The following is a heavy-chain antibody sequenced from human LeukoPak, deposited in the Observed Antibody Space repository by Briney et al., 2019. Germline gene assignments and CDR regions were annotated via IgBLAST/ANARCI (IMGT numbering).Heavy chain of an antibody. V-gene: IGHV4-31*03. CDR2: IYYSGST. Sequence: PSETLSLTCTVSGGSISSGGYYWSWIRQHPGKGLEWIGYIYYSGSTYYNPSLKSRVTISVDTSKNQFSLKLSSVTAADTAVYYCAREGSGYDYLDYWGQGTLVTVSS. CDR3: AREGSGYDYLDY. D-gene: IGHD5-12*01. CDR1: GGSISSGGYY. J-gene: IGHJ4*02.